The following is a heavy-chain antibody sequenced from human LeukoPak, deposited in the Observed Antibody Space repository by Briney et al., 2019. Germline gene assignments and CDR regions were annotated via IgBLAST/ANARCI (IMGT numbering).Heavy chain of an antibody. D-gene: IGHD3-3*01. V-gene: IGHV4-61*02. Sequence: PSETLSLTCTVSGGSISSGSYYWSWIRQPAGKGLEWIGRIYTSGSTNYNPSLKSRVTISVDTSENQFSLKLSSVTAADTAVYYCARVGSGKRSLEWSLYWYFDLWGRGTLVTVSS. CDR1: GGSISSGSYY. J-gene: IGHJ2*01. CDR3: ARVGSGKRSLEWSLYWYFDL. CDR2: IYTSGST.